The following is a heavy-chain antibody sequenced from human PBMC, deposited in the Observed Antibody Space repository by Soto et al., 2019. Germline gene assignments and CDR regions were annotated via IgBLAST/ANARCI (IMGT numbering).Heavy chain of an antibody. CDR2: INVDGSRI. CDR3: IRGDGDRYDGHGYLGRH. CDR1: GFTFSSYW. V-gene: IGHV3-74*01. J-gene: IGHJ4*02. D-gene: IGHD3-22*01. Sequence: EVQLVESGGGLVQPGGSLRLSCAASGFTFSSYWMHWVRQAPGKGLVWVSRINVDGSRISYADSVKGRCTISRDNAKNTLYFEMNSLGVEDTAVYYCIRGDGDRYDGHGYLGRHWGQGTLVTVST.